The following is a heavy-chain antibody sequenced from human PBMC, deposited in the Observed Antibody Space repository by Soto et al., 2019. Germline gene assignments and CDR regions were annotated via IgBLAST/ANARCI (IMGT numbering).Heavy chain of an antibody. CDR2: IYPGDSDT. CDR3: SGGSSSVGLTADY. Sequence: PGESLKISGKGSGYSFTSYWIGWVRQMPGKGLEWMGIIYPGDSDTRYSPSFQGQVTISADKSISTAYLQWSSLKASDTAMYYCSGGSSSVGLTADYWGQGTLVTVSS. D-gene: IGHD6-6*01. V-gene: IGHV5-51*01. CDR1: GYSFTSYW. J-gene: IGHJ4*02.